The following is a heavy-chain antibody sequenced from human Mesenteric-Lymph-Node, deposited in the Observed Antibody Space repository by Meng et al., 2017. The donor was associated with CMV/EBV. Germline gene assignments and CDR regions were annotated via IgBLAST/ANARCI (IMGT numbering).Heavy chain of an antibody. CDR2: IYYSGST. CDR3: ASSGGGGYYYYGMDV. Sequence: SETLSLTCTVSGGSISSSSYYWGWIRQPPGKGLEWIGSIYYSGSTYYNPSLKSRVTISVDTSKNQFSLKLSSVTAADTAVYYCASSGGGGYYYYGMDVWGQGTTVTVSS. D-gene: IGHD2-15*01. V-gene: IGHV4-39*07. CDR1: GGSISSSSYY. J-gene: IGHJ6*02.